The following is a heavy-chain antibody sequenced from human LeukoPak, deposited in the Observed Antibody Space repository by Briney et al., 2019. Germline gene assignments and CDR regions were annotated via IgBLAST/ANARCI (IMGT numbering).Heavy chain of an antibody. V-gene: IGHV3-49*04. J-gene: IGHJ4*02. CDR3: ASSSSWFGY. CDR2: IRSKAYGGTT. Sequence: GGSLRLSCTASGFTFGDYAMSWVRQAPGKGLEWVGFIRSKAYGGTTEYAASVKGRFTISRDDSKSIAYLQMNSLKTEDTAVYYCASSSSWFGYWGQGTLVTVSS. D-gene: IGHD6-13*01. CDR1: GFTFGDYA.